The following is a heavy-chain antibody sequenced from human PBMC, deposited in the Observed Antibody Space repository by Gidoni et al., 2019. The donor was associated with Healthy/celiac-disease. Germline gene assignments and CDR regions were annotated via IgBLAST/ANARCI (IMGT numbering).Heavy chain of an antibody. J-gene: IGHJ6*02. V-gene: IGHV1-58*01. Sequence: QMQLVQSGPEVKKPGTSVKVSCKASGFTFTSSAVQWVRQARGQRLEWIGWIVVGSGNTNYAQKFQERVTITRDMSTSTAYMELSSLRSEDTAVYYCAAEYYDSSGYSYYYGMDVWGQGTTVTVSS. CDR1: GFTFTSSA. CDR3: AAEYYDSSGYSYYYGMDV. CDR2: IVVGSGNT. D-gene: IGHD3-22*01.